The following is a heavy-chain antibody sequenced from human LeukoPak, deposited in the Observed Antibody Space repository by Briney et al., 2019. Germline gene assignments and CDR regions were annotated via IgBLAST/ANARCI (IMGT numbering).Heavy chain of an antibody. Sequence: PGGSLRLSCAASGFTFSSYSMNWVRQAPGKGLEWIGEINHSGSTNYNPSLKSRVTISVDTSKNQFSLRLISVTAADTAMYYCARSRGNLYFQHWGQGTLVTVSS. J-gene: IGHJ1*01. CDR2: INHSGST. CDR1: GFTFSSYS. D-gene: IGHD6-25*01. V-gene: IGHV4-34*01. CDR3: ARSRGNLYFQH.